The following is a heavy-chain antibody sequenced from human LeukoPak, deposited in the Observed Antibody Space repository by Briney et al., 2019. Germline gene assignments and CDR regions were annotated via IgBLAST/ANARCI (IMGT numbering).Heavy chain of an antibody. CDR2: INTNTGNP. V-gene: IGHV7-4-1*02. Sequence: ASVKVSCKASGYTFTSYPMNWVRQAPGQGLEWMGWINTNTGNPTYAQGFTGRFVFSLDTSVSTAYLQISSLKAEDTAVYYCARTLSGGNYVFFDFDYWGQGTLVTVSS. CDR1: GYTFTSYP. CDR3: ARTLSGGNYVFFDFDY. D-gene: IGHD4-23*01. J-gene: IGHJ4*02.